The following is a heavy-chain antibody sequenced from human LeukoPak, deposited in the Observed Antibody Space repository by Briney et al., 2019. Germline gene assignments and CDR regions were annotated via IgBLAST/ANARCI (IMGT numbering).Heavy chain of an antibody. V-gene: IGHV3-23*01. CDR3: ARDMSEYYYDSSSPDY. CDR1: GFTFSSYG. CDR2: ISGSGGST. J-gene: IGHJ4*02. D-gene: IGHD3-22*01. Sequence: GGSLRLSCAASGFTFSSYGMSWVRQAPGKGLEWVSAISGSGGSTYYADSVKGRFTISRDNSKNTLYLQMNSLRAEDTAVYYCARDMSEYYYDSSSPDYWGQGTLVTVSS.